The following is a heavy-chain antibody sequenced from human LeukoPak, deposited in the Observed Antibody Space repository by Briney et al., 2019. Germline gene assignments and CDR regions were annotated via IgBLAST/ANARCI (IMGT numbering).Heavy chain of an antibody. CDR2: IQYDGSKK. J-gene: IGHJ3*02. V-gene: IGHV3-30*02. Sequence: GGSLRLSCVASGFTFSSNGMHWVRQAPGKGLEWVTFIQYDGSKKYYADSVKGRFTISRDNSKNTLYLQMNSLRAEDTAVYYCGTDSSGYYSNLEWPYAFDIWGQGTLVTVSS. CDR1: GFTFSSNG. CDR3: GTDSSGYYSNLEWPYAFDI. D-gene: IGHD3-22*01.